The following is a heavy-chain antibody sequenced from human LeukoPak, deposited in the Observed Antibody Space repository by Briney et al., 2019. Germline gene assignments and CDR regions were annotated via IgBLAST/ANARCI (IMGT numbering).Heavy chain of an antibody. CDR3: ARGRQCDF. Sequence: GGSLRLSCVASGFTFSSYWMSWVRQAPGKGLEWVANIKQDGREKYYVDSVKGRFTISRDNAKKSLYLEMNSLRAEDKAVYYCARGRQCDFWGQGTLVTVSS. D-gene: IGHD4-11*01. J-gene: IGHJ4*02. V-gene: IGHV3-7*03. CDR2: IKQDGREK. CDR1: GFTFSSYW.